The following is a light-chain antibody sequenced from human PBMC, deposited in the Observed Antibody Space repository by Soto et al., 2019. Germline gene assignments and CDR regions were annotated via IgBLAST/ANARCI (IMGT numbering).Light chain of an antibody. CDR2: RNN. V-gene: IGLV1-47*01. Sequence: QSVLTQPPSASGTPGQRVTISCSGSSSNLGSNFVYWYQQLPGAAPKLLISRNNERPSGVPDLFSGSKSGTSASLAISGLRSEDEADYHCAAWDDSLSGVVFGGGTKLTVL. J-gene: IGLJ3*02. CDR1: SSNLGSNF. CDR3: AAWDDSLSGVV.